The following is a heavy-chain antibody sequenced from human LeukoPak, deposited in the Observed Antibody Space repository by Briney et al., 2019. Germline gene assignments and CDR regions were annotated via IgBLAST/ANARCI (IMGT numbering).Heavy chain of an antibody. CDR1: GFTFSNYW. D-gene: IGHD3-22*01. CDR2: IRYDGSNK. V-gene: IGHV3-30*02. CDR3: AKDPFGYYDSSGYYTPYFDY. J-gene: IGHJ4*02. Sequence: PGGSLRLSCAASGFTFSNYWMSWVRQAPGKGLEWVAFIRYDGSNKYYADSVKGRFTISRDNSKNTLYLQMNSLRAEDTAVYYCAKDPFGYYDSSGYYTPYFDYWGQGTLVTVSS.